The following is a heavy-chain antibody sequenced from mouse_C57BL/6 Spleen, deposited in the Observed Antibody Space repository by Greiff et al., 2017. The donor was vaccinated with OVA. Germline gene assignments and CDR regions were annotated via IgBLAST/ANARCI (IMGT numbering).Heavy chain of an antibody. CDR3: TRTYGSSYAMDY. D-gene: IGHD1-1*01. V-gene: IGHV1-15*01. CDR1: GYTFTDYE. CDR2: IDPETGGT. Sequence: VKLVESGAELVRPGASVTLSCKASGYTFTDYEMHWVKQTPVHGLEWIGAIDPETGGTAYNQKFKGKAILTADKSSSTAYMELRSLTSEDSAVYYCTRTYGSSYAMDYWGQGTSVTVSS. J-gene: IGHJ4*01.